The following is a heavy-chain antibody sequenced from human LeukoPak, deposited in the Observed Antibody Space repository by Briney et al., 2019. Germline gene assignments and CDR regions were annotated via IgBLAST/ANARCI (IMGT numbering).Heavy chain of an antibody. CDR2: INVKRGEK. Sequence: AAVTVSCMDSGYRFTDYYIYWVGQAPGKGVEGMGWINVKRGEKYHSQKFQERVTMKGEKYIKTAYMELSRLRSDATVVYYCARDMDSSGQGVVPWGQGTLVTVSS. CDR1: GYRFTDYY. D-gene: IGHD3-22*01. V-gene: IGHV1-2*02. CDR3: ARDMDSSGQGVVP. J-gene: IGHJ5*02.